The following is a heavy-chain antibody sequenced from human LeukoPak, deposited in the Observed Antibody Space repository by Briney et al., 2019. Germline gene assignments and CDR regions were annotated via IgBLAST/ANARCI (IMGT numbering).Heavy chain of an antibody. CDR1: GGSFSGYY. CDR2: INHSGST. D-gene: IGHD6-13*01. J-gene: IGHJ5*02. V-gene: IGHV4-34*01. CDR3: ARGEPGIAAAGTGNWFDP. Sequence: PSETLPLTCAVYGGSFSGYYWSWIRQPPGKGLEWIGEINHSGSTNYNPSLKSRVTISVDTSKNQFSLKLSSVTAADTAVYYCARGEPGIAAAGTGNWFDPWGQGTLVTVSS.